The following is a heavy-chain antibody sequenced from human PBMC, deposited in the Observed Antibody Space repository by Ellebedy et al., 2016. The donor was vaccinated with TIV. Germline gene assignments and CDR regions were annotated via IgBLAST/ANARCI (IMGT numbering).Heavy chain of an antibody. CDR2: IIPIFGTA. V-gene: IGHV1-69*13. J-gene: IGHJ6*02. D-gene: IGHD2-15*01. CDR3: ARGYCSGGSCYSESYGMDV. Sequence: SVKVSCXASGGTFSSYAISWVRQAPGQGLEWMGGIIPIFGTANYAQKFQGRVTITADESTSTAYMELSSLRSEDTAVYYCARGYCSGGSCYSESYGMDVWGQGTTVTVSS. CDR1: GGTFSSYA.